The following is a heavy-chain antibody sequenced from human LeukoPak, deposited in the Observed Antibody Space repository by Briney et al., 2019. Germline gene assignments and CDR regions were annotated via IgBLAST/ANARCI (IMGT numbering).Heavy chain of an antibody. J-gene: IGHJ4*02. CDR3: AKGPRLLFSSGSRFFDY. V-gene: IGHV3-23*01. Sequence: GGSLRLSCAASGFTFSSYAMTWLRQAPGKGLELVSAIGGSGANTYYADSVKGRFTISRDNSKNTLYLQMNSLRAEDTAVYYCAKGPRLLFSSGSRFFDYWGQETLVTVSS. CDR2: IGGSGANT. D-gene: IGHD3-22*01. CDR1: GFTFSSYA.